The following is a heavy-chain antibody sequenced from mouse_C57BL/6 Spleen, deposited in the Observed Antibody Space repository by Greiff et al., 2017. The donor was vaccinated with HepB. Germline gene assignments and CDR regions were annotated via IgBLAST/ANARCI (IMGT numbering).Heavy chain of an antibody. CDR2: ISSGSSTI. CDR1: GFTFSDYG. V-gene: IGHV5-17*01. Sequence: EVKLVESGGGLVKPGGSLKLSCAASGFTFSDYGMHWVRQAPEKGLEWVAYISSGSSTIYYADKVKGRFTISRDNAKNTLFLQMTSLRSEDTAMYYCARGAYGPPYFDVWGTGTTVTVSS. J-gene: IGHJ1*03. CDR3: ARGAYGPPYFDV. D-gene: IGHD1-1*02.